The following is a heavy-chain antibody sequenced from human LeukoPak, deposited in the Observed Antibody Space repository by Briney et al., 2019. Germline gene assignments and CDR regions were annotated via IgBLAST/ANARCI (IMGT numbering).Heavy chain of an antibody. Sequence: KPGGSLRLSCAASGFTFSSYTMNWVRQAPGKGLEWVSSISGSSYYIYYADSVKGRFTISRDNAKNSLYLQMNSLRAEDTAVYYCARDPGRYYGSGSYYEVYYYDSSVAFDYWGQGALVTVSS. J-gene: IGHJ4*02. CDR2: ISGSSYYI. CDR1: GFTFSSYT. V-gene: IGHV3-21*01. CDR3: ARDPGRYYGSGSYYEVYYYDSSVAFDY. D-gene: IGHD3-10*01.